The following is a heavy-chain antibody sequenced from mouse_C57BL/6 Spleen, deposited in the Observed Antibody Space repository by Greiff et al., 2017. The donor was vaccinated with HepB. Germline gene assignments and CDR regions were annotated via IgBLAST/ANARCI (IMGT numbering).Heavy chain of an antibody. D-gene: IGHD2-2*01. Sequence: QVQLQQPGAELVKPGASVKLSCKASGYTFTSYWMHWVKQRPGRGLEWIGRIDPNSGGTKYNEKFKSKATLPVDKPSSTAYMQLSSLTSEDSAVYYCARRPFDGYDVGGAMDYWGQGTSVTVSS. CDR1: GYTFTSYW. J-gene: IGHJ4*01. CDR2: IDPNSGGT. CDR3: ARRPFDGYDVGGAMDY. V-gene: IGHV1-72*01.